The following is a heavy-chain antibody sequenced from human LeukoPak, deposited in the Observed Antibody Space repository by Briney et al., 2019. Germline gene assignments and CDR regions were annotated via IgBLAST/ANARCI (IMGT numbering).Heavy chain of an antibody. V-gene: IGHV3-30*01. CDR2: ISYDGSNK. Sequence: GGSLRLSCAASGFTFSSYAMHWVRQAPGKGLEWVAVISYDGSNKYYADSVRGRFTISRDNSKNTLYLQMNSLRAEDTAVYYCARDRGAFDNWGQGTMVTVSS. CDR3: ARDRGAFDN. D-gene: IGHD3-10*01. J-gene: IGHJ3*02. CDR1: GFTFSSYA.